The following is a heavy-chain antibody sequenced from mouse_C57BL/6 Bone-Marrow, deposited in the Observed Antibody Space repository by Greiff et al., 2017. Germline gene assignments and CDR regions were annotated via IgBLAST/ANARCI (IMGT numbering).Heavy chain of an antibody. CDR3: TRYYYYAY. V-gene: IGHV14-4*01. Sequence: EVKLMESGAELVRPGASVKLSCTASGFNIKDDYMHWVKQRPEQGLEWIGWIDPENGDTEYASKFQGKATITADTSSNTAYLQISSLTSEDTAVYYCTRYYYYAYWGQGTLVTVSS. D-gene: IGHD2-4*01. J-gene: IGHJ3*01. CDR2: IDPENGDT. CDR1: GFNIKDDY.